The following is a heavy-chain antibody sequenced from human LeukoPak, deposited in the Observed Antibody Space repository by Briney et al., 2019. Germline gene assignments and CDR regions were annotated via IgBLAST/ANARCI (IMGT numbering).Heavy chain of an antibody. CDR3: ARDSTSYDFWSGYWEANYYYYGMDV. J-gene: IGHJ6*02. D-gene: IGHD3-3*01. CDR1: GGTFSSYA. V-gene: IGHV1-69*04. Sequence: SVKVSCKASGGTFSSYAISWVRQAPGQGLEWMGRVIPILGIANYAQKFQGRVTITADKSTSTAYMELSSLRSEDTAVYYCARDSTSYDFWSGYWEANYYYYGMDVWGQGTTVTVSS. CDR2: VIPILGIA.